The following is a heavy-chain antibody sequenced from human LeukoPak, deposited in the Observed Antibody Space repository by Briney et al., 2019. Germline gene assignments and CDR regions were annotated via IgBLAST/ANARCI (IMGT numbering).Heavy chain of an antibody. CDR1: GFTFTSYD. Sequence: RASVKVSCKASGFTFTSYDISWVRQAPGQGLECMGWISPYNGKTSYAQNLQGRVIMTTDTSTSTAYMELRSLRSDDTAVYYCAREVYGSGSFYLDYWGRGTLVTVSP. CDR3: AREVYGSGSFYLDY. J-gene: IGHJ4*02. V-gene: IGHV1-18*01. D-gene: IGHD3-10*01. CDR2: ISPYNGKT.